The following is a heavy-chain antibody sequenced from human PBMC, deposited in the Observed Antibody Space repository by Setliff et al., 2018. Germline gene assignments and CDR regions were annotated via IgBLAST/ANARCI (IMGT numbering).Heavy chain of an antibody. J-gene: IGHJ3*02. CDR3: AREHWGYPSAFDI. D-gene: IGHD7-27*01. V-gene: IGHV3-30*02. Sequence: PGGSLRLSCETSESTFNIYSMHWVRQAPGKGLEWVTFIRYDGNEKYYADAVKGRFTVSRDNSKNTLYLQMNSLRAEDTAVYYCAREHWGYPSAFDIWGQGTMVTVSS. CDR1: ESTFNIYS. CDR2: IRYDGNEK.